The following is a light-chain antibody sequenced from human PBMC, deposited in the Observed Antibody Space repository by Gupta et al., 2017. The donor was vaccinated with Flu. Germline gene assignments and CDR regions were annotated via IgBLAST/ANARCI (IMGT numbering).Light chain of an antibody. CDR3: AAGDDSQRGVV. Sequence: RVTITCYGTTAKIANNYVYWDQHGPGPAPIVVIDVNHPRPTGVPYRFSGSKSGTSASLAITGARAEDEATYYCAAGDDSQRGVVFGGGTKLTVL. CDR2: VNH. V-gene: IGLV1-47*01. J-gene: IGLJ2*01. CDR1: TAKIANNY.